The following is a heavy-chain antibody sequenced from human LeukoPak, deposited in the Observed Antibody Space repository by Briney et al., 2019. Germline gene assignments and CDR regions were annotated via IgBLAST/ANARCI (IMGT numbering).Heavy chain of an antibody. J-gene: IGHJ6*02. V-gene: IGHV3-66*01. Sequence: GGSLRLSCAASGFTVSSYYMTWVRQAPGKGLEWVSVIYSGGSTYYADSVKGRVAISRDNSNNTVFLQMNIVRAEDTAVYYCARSYSNHLFGMDVWGQGLRSPSP. D-gene: IGHD4-11*01. CDR1: GFTVSSYY. CDR3: ARSYSNHLFGMDV. CDR2: IYSGGST.